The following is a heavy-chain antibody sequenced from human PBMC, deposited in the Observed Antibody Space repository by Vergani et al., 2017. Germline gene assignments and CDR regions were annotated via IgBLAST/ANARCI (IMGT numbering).Heavy chain of an antibody. J-gene: IGHJ4*02. CDR1: GGSISSGSYY. CDR3: ARLIWSGYYYYFDY. D-gene: IGHD3-3*01. Sequence: QVQLQESGPGLVKPSQTLSLTCTVSGGSISSGSYYWSWIRQPAGKGLEWIGRSYTSGSTNYNPSLKSRVTISVDTSKNQFSLKLSSVTAADTAVYYCARLIWSGYYYYFDYWGQGTLVTVSS. V-gene: IGHV4-61*02. CDR2: SYTSGST.